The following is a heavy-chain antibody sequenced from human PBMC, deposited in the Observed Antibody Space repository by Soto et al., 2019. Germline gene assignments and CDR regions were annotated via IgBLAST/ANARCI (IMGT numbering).Heavy chain of an antibody. CDR2: IYPGDSNT. J-gene: IGHJ6*02. D-gene: IGHD3-3*01. CDR3: ARHAYDFWSGHPNPRYYYGMDV. V-gene: IGHV5-51*01. CDR1: GYSFTSYW. Sequence: PGESLKISCKGSGYSFTSYWIGWVRQMPGKGLEWMGIIYPGDSNTRYSPSLQGQVTISVDKSISTAYLQWSRLKATDTAMYYCARHAYDFWSGHPNPRYYYGMDVWGQGTTVTVSS.